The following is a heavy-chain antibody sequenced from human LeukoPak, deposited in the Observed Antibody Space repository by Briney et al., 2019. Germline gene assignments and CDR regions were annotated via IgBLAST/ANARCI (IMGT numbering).Heavy chain of an antibody. CDR3: ARGRDRTYYDYVWGSYRPWYFDY. CDR1: VYTFTNYY. V-gene: IGHV1-8*01. CDR2: MNPNSCNT. Sequence: GASVKVSCKASVYTFTNYYINWVRPASGQGLAWMGWMNPNSCNTGYAQKFQGRVTMTRNTAISTAYMELSGLRSEDTAVYYCARGRDRTYYDYVWGSYRPWYFDYWGQGTLVTVSS. D-gene: IGHD3-16*02. J-gene: IGHJ4*02.